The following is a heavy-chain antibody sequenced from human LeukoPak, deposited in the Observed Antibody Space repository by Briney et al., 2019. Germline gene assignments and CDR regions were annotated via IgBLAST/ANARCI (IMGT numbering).Heavy chain of an antibody. V-gene: IGHV3-23*01. D-gene: IGHD3/OR15-3a*01. CDR2: ISGSAVST. CDR1: GFTFNNFA. J-gene: IGHJ4*02. Sequence: GGSLRLSCTASGFTFNNFAMSWVRQAPGKGLEWVSGISGSAVSTFYADSVKGRFTISRDNAKNSLYLQMNSLRAEGTAVYYCARDLAGYYTSDYFDYWGQGTLVTVSS. CDR3: ARDLAGYYTSDYFDY.